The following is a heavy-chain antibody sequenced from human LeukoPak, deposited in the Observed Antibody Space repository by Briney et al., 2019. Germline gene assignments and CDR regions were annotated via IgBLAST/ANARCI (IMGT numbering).Heavy chain of an antibody. CDR2: ISASGGHS. CDR1: GFTFNNYA. Sequence: GSLRLSCTASGFTFNNYAMSWVRQAPGKGLEWVAGISASGGHSYYPDSVKGRFAISRDSSKNTLYLEMNSLKVEDTAIYYCAKDDSRALDHFDYWGQGTMVTVSS. V-gene: IGHV3-23*01. D-gene: IGHD3-22*01. CDR3: AKDDSRALDHFDY. J-gene: IGHJ4*02.